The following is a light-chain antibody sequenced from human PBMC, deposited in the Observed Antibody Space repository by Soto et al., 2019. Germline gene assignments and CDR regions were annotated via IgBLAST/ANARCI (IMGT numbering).Light chain of an antibody. V-gene: IGLV1-36*01. Sequence: QSVLTQPPSVSAAPRQRVTISCSGSRSNIGNNAVSWYQQLPGKAPKLLIYYDDLLPSGVSDRFSGSKSGTSASLAISGLQSEDAADYYCAAWDDSLNGRVFGGGTKLTVL. CDR3: AAWDDSLNGRV. CDR2: YDD. J-gene: IGLJ2*01. CDR1: RSNIGNNA.